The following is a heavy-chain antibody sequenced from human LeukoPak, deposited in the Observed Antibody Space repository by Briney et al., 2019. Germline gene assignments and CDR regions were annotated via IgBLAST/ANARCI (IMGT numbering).Heavy chain of an antibody. J-gene: IGHJ2*01. CDR2: IYYTGST. CDR1: GGSISSTSYY. Sequence: SETLSLTCTVSGGSISSTSYYWGWIRQPPGKGLEWIGSIYYTGSTYYNPSLKSRVTISVDTSKNQFSLKLSSVTAAHTAVYFCARHVSLRYFDLSGRGTLVTVSS. V-gene: IGHV4-39*01. CDR3: ARHVSLRYFDL. D-gene: IGHD5/OR15-5a*01.